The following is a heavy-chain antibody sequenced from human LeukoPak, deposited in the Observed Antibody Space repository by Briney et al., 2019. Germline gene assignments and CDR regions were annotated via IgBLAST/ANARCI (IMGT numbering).Heavy chain of an antibody. V-gene: IGHV3-23*01. D-gene: IGHD1-26*01. J-gene: IGHJ4*02. CDR2: ISGSGYNT. CDR1: RFTFNSYG. CDR3: AKHSGSYFLYYVDS. Sequence: PGGSLRLSCAASRFTFNSYGTSWVRQAPGKGLQWVATISGSGYNTAYADYVKGRFTISRDNSPNTVFLQMNSRTAEYTALYYCAKHSGSYFLYYVDSWGQGTLLTVSS.